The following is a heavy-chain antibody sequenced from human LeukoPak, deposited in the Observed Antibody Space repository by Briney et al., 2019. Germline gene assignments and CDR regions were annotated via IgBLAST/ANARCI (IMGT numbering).Heavy chain of an antibody. CDR3: ARKTSSGPFDP. J-gene: IGHJ5*02. Sequence: GGSLRLSCAASGFTFSSYWMTWVRQAPGKGLEWVANINQDGSDKYYVDSVKGRFTISRDNAKNSLYLQMNSVRAEDTAIYYCARKTSSGPFDPWGQGTLVTVSS. CDR2: INQDGSDK. D-gene: IGHD6-25*01. CDR1: GFTFSSYW. V-gene: IGHV3-7*03.